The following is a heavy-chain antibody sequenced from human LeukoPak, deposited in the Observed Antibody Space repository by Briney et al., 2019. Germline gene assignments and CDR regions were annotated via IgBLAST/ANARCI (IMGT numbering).Heavy chain of an antibody. Sequence: ASVKVSCTASGYTFTGYYMHWVRQAPGQGLEWMGWINPNSGGTNYAQKFQGRVTMTRDTSISTAYMELSRLRSDDTAVYYCARGPDIVVVVAATPGDYYGMDVWGQGTTVTVSS. D-gene: IGHD2-15*01. CDR2: INPNSGGT. CDR1: GYTFTGYY. CDR3: ARGPDIVVVVAATPGDYYGMDV. J-gene: IGHJ6*02. V-gene: IGHV1-2*02.